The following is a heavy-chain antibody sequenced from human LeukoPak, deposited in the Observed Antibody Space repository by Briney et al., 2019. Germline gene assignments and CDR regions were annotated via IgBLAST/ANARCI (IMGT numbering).Heavy chain of an antibody. D-gene: IGHD6-19*01. J-gene: IGHJ6*02. Sequence: GGSLRLSCAASGFIFSSYTMSWVRQAPGKGLEWVSGIGGTATRTYYADFVKGRFTISRDNSKNTLYLQMNSLRAEDTAVYYCARDSYDSSGWYGLYYYYGMDVWGQGTTVTVSS. V-gene: IGHV3-23*01. CDR3: ARDSYDSSGWYGLYYYYGMDV. CDR2: IGGTATRT. CDR1: GFIFSSYT.